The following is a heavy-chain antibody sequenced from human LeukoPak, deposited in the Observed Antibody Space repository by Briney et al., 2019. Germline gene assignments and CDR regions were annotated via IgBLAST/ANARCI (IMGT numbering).Heavy chain of an antibody. V-gene: IGHV3-11*03. Sequence: GGSLRLSCAASGFTFSDYYMSWIRQAPGKGLEWVSYISSSSSYTNYADPVKGRFTISRDNAKNSLYLQMNSLRAEDTAVYYCARSHGATLDYWGQGTLVTVSS. D-gene: IGHD3-10*01. CDR3: ARSHGATLDY. CDR1: GFTFSDYY. CDR2: ISSSSSYT. J-gene: IGHJ4*02.